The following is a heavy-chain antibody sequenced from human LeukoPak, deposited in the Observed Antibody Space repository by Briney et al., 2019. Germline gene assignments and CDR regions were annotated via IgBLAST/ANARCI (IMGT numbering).Heavy chain of an antibody. J-gene: IGHJ3*02. CDR2: IGGSGYST. V-gene: IGHV3-23*01. Sequence: GGSLRLSCAASGLTFSNYAMSWVRQAPGKGLEWVSVIGGSGYSTYYADSVKGRFTISRDNSKNTLYLQMNSLRAEDTAVYYCAKNPSSGSYIVFDIWGQGTMVTVSS. CDR3: AKNPSSGSYIVFDI. CDR1: GLTFSNYA. D-gene: IGHD3-10*01.